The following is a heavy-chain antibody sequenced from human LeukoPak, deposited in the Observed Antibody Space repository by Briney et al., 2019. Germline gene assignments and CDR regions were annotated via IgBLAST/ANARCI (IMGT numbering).Heavy chain of an antibody. V-gene: IGHV3-7*01. CDR3: ARDRLSLYSSSWDGDY. D-gene: IGHD6-13*01. J-gene: IGHJ4*02. CDR2: IKQDGSEK. CDR1: GFTFSSYW. Sequence: GGSLRLSCAASGFTFSSYWMSWVRQAPGKGLEWVANIKQDGSEKYYVDSVKGRFTISRDNAKNSLYLQMNSLRAEDTAVYYCARDRLSLYSSSWDGDYWGQGTLVTVSS.